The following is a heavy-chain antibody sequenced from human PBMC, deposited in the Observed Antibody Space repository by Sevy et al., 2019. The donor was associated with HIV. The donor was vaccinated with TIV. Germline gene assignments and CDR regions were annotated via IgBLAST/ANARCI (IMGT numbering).Heavy chain of an antibody. J-gene: IGHJ4*02. CDR3: ATCIAAAGHACDY. Sequence: GGSLRLSCAASGFTVSSNYMSWVRQAPGKGLEWVSVIYSDDSTYYADTLKVRFTISRDNSKNKLYLQMNSLRAEDTAVYYCATCIAAAGHACDYWGQGTLVTVSS. CDR1: GFTVSSNY. V-gene: IGHV3-53*01. CDR2: IYSDDST. D-gene: IGHD6-13*01.